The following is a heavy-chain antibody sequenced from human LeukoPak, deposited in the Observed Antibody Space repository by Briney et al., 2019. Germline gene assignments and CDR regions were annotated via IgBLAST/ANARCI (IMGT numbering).Heavy chain of an antibody. Sequence: ASVKVSCKASGYTFTSYGISWVRQAPGQGLEWMGWISAYNGNTNYAQKLQGRVTMTTDTSTSTAHMELRSLRSDDTAVYYCAREKNYDILTGYYQVGAFDIWGQGTMVTVSS. CDR1: GYTFTSYG. CDR2: ISAYNGNT. D-gene: IGHD3-9*01. J-gene: IGHJ3*02. V-gene: IGHV1-18*04. CDR3: AREKNYDILTGYYQVGAFDI.